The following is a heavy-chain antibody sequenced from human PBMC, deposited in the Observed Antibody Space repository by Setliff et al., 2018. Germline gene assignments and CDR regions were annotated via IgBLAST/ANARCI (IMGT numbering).Heavy chain of an antibody. D-gene: IGHD2-15*01. CDR2: TIPLFGTT. CDR3: AREGVDTRSSTDYRYYMDV. CDR1: GGTFSNYG. J-gene: IGHJ6*03. Sequence: SVKVSCKASGGTFSNYGVSWVRQAPGQGLEWMGGTIPLFGTTDYAQKFHGRVTIITDESTSTAYMELSRLISDDTAVYYCAREGVDTRSSTDYRYYMDVWGQGTTVTVSS. V-gene: IGHV1-69*05.